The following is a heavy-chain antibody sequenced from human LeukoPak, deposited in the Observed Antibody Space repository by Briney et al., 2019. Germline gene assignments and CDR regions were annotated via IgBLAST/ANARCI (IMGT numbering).Heavy chain of an antibody. CDR1: GFTVSSNY. D-gene: IGHD5-24*01. CDR3: ARDSHGGYKYPPGPFPNWFDP. CDR2: IYSGGST. V-gene: IGHV3-53*01. Sequence: GGSLRLSCAASGFTVSSNYMSWVRQAPGKGLEWVSVIYSGGSTYYADSVKGRFTIYSHNSKNTLYLQMNSLRAEDTAVYYCARDSHGGYKYPPGPFPNWFDPWGQGTLVTVSS. J-gene: IGHJ5*02.